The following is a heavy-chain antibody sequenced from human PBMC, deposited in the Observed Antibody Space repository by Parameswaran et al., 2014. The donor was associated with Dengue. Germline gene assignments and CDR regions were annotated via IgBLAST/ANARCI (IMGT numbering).Heavy chain of an antibody. J-gene: IGHJ4*02. Sequence: WVRQAPGQGLEWMGWINPNSGGTNYAQKFQGRVTMTRDTSISTAYMELSRLRSDDTAVYYCARGPMVRGDAFDYWGQGTLVTVSS. CDR2: INPNSGGT. CDR3: ARGPMVRGDAFDY. D-gene: IGHD3-10*01. V-gene: IGHV1-2*02.